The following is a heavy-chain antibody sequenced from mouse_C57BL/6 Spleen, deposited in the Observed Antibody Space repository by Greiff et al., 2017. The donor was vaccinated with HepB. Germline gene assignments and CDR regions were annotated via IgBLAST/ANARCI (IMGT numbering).Heavy chain of an antibody. Sequence: QVQLKQSGPELVKPGASVKISCKASGYAFSSSWMNWVKQRPGKGLEWIGRIYPGDGDTNYNGKFKGKATLTADKSSSTAYVQLSSLTSEDSAVYFCARGAYENPFDYWGQGTTLTVSS. D-gene: IGHD2-3*01. CDR2: IYPGDGDT. CDR1: GYAFSSSW. V-gene: IGHV1-82*01. J-gene: IGHJ2*01. CDR3: ARGAYENPFDY.